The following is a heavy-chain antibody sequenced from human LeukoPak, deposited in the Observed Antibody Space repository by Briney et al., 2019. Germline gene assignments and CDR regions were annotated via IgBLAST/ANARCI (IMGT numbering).Heavy chain of an antibody. D-gene: IGHD2-2*02. V-gene: IGHV1-2*02. Sequence: ASVKVSCKASGYTFTGYYIHWVRQAPGQGLEWMGWINPNSGGTNYAQKFQGRVTMTRDTSISTAYMELSRLRSDDTAVYYCARSDRYCSSTSCYTAGWFDPWGQGTLVTVSS. J-gene: IGHJ5*02. CDR3: ARSDRYCSSTSCYTAGWFDP. CDR2: INPNSGGT. CDR1: GYTFTGYY.